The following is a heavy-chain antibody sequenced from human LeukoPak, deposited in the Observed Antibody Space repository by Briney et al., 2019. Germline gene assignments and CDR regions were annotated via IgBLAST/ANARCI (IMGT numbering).Heavy chain of an antibody. CDR1: GFSLSTSGVG. V-gene: IGHV2-5*01. Sequence: SGPRLVNPTQTLTLTCTFSGFSLSTSGVGVGWIRQPPGKALEWLDLIYWNDDKRYSPSLKSRLNIIKDTSKNQVVLTMTNMDPGDTATYYCVYRLCGSAAAFYWGQGTLVTVSS. J-gene: IGHJ4*02. D-gene: IGHD6-13*01. CDR2: IYWNDDK. CDR3: VYRLCGSAAAFY.